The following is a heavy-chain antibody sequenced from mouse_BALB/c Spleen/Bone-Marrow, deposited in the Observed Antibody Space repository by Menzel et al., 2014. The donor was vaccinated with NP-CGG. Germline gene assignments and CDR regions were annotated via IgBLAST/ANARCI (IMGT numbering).Heavy chain of an antibody. V-gene: IGHV5-17*02. J-gene: IGHJ4*01. Sequence: DVQLVESGGGLVQPGGSRKLSCAASGFTFSSFGMHWVRQAPEKGLEWVAYISNGSSPIYYADTVKGRFTISRDNPKNTLFLQMTSLRSEDTAIYYCARKGAMITHYYAMDYWCQGTSVTVSS. CDR1: GFTFSSFG. CDR2: ISNGSSPI. D-gene: IGHD2-4*01. CDR3: ARKGAMITHYYAMDY.